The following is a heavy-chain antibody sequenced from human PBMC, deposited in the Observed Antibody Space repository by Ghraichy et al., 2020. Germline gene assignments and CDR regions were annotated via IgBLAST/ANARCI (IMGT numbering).Heavy chain of an antibody. Sequence: ASVKVSCKASGYTFTSYGISWVRQAPGQGLEWMGWISAYNGNTNYAQKLQGRVTMTTDTSTSTAYMELRSLRSDDTAVYYCARVFVGDVRIAAAGTSDYWGQGTLVTVSS. CDR1: GYTFTSYG. D-gene: IGHD6-13*01. J-gene: IGHJ4*02. V-gene: IGHV1-18*01. CDR3: ARVFVGDVRIAAAGTSDY. CDR2: ISAYNGNT.